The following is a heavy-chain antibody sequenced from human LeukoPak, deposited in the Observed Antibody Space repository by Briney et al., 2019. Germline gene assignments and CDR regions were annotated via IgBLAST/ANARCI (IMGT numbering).Heavy chain of an antibody. Sequence: SETLSLTCTVSGGSISSSSYYWGWIRQPPGKGLEWIGSIYYGGSTYYNPSLKSRVTISVDTSKNQFSLKLGSVTAADTAVYYCARQWIQLIDYWGQGTLVTVSS. CDR3: ARQWIQLIDY. J-gene: IGHJ4*02. CDR1: GGSISSSSYY. V-gene: IGHV4-39*01. CDR2: IYYGGST. D-gene: IGHD5-18*01.